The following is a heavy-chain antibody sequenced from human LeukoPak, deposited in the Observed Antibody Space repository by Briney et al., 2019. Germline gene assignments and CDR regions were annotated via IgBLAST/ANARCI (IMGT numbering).Heavy chain of an antibody. J-gene: IGHJ3*02. CDR3: AKFGGKMAKNAFDI. Sequence: GGSLRLSCAASGFAFSSYAMSWVRQAPGKGLEWVSSISGSGGSIYYADSVKGRFTMSRDNSKNTLYLQMNSLRGEDTAVYYCAKFGGKMAKNAFDIWGQGTMATVSS. CDR1: GFAFSSYA. CDR2: ISGSGGSI. V-gene: IGHV3-23*01. D-gene: IGHD5-24*01.